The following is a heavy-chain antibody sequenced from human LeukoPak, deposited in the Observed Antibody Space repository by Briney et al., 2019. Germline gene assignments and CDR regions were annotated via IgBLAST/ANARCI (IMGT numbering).Heavy chain of an antibody. Sequence: SETLSLTCTVSGGSITNYYWSWIRQPPGKGLEWIGYIYYSLSTNYNPSLKSRVTLSVDTSRNQFCLSLRSMTAADTAVYYCARTEPSGTTSHWGQGTLVTVSS. CDR3: ARTEPSGTTSH. D-gene: IGHD1-1*01. J-gene: IGHJ4*02. CDR1: GGSITNYY. CDR2: IYYSLST. V-gene: IGHV4-59*01.